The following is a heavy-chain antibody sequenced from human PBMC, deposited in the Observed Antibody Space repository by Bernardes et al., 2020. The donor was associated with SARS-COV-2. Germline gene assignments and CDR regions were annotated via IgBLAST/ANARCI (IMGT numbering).Heavy chain of an antibody. CDR3: ARDALGYCSSTSCYGDYYYGMDV. D-gene: IGHD2-2*01. V-gene: IGHV1-18*04. CDR1: GYTFTSYD. CDR2: ISAYNGTT. J-gene: IGHJ6*02. Sequence: ASVKVSCKASGYTFTSYDISWVRQAPGQGLEWMGWISAYNGTTNYAQKLQGRVTMTTDTSTSTAYMELRSLRSDDTAVYYCARDALGYCSSTSCYGDYYYGMDVWGQGTTVTVSS.